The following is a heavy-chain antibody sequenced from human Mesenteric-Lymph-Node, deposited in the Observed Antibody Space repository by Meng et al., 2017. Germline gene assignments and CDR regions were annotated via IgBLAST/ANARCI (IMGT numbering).Heavy chain of an antibody. CDR1: GFTFSSYA. D-gene: IGHD5-12*01. V-gene: IGHV3-30*04. J-gene: IGHJ4*02. Sequence: QVRRLESGGGLVQPGRSLRLSCAASGFTFSSYAMHWVRQAPGKGLEWVAVISYDGSNKYYADSVKGRFTISRDNSKNTLYLQMNSLRAEDTAVYYCARSVDIVAFDYWGQGTLVTVFS. CDR3: ARSVDIVAFDY. CDR2: ISYDGSNK.